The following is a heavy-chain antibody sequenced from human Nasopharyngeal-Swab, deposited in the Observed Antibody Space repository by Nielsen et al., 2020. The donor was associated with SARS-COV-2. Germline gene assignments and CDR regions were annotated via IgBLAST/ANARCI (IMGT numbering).Heavy chain of an antibody. CDR3: ARDGLDYDFWSAYFMDV. CDR1: GFTFSTYN. J-gene: IGHJ6*02. D-gene: IGHD3-3*01. V-gene: IGHV3-21*01. CDR2: IISSSTYI. Sequence: GESLKISCAASGFTFSTYNMNWVRQAPGKGLEWVSSIISSSTYIYYADSVKGRFTISRDSAQSSLFLQMNSLRAEDTAVYYCARDGLDYDFWSAYFMDVWGRGTTVTVSS.